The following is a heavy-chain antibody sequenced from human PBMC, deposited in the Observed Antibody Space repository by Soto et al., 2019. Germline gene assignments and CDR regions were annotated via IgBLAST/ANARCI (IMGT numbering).Heavy chain of an antibody. CDR2: INTAGSTK. CDR3: ARAECSSPDCLTAYYSYGLDV. Sequence: GGSLRLCCAAAGFTISNFEMHWVRQAPGKGLEWVSYINTAGSTKYYAESVKGRFTISRDNARNSLFLQMNSLRAEDTAVYYCARAECSSPDCLTAYYSYGLDVWGQGSTVTVSS. J-gene: IGHJ6*02. D-gene: IGHD3-9*01. V-gene: IGHV3-48*03. CDR1: GFTISNFE.